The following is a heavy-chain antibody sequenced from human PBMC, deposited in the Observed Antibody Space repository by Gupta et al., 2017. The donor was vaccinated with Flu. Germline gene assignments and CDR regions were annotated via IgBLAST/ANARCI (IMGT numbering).Heavy chain of an antibody. D-gene: IGHD3-10*01. CDR2: TSYSAGST. Sequence: LPFSNHGMRRVRQAPGKGLQVVSGTSYSAGSTHDAHPVKARFSISTDNSKNTLYLEMTSLRWEQTAVYDGAKHMFRTNDYGGQRTLVTVSS. CDR1: LPFSNHG. V-gene: IGHV3-23*01. J-gene: IGHJ4*02. CDR3: AKHMFRTNDY.